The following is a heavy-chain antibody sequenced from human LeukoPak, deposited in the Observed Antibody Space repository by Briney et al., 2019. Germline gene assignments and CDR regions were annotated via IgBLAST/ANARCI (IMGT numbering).Heavy chain of an antibody. V-gene: IGHV3-23*01. D-gene: IGHD3-22*01. CDR1: GFTFSIYA. CDR2: ITSSGDGT. J-gene: IGHJ4*02. Sequence: GGSLRLSCAASGFTFSIYAMSWVRQAPGKGLQWVSSITSSGDGTYYADSVKGRFTISRDNSENTLYLQMNSLRVEDTAVYFCAKDRPNYYGSNGHYYRREGDYWGQGTLVTVSS. CDR3: AKDRPNYYGSNGHYYRREGDY.